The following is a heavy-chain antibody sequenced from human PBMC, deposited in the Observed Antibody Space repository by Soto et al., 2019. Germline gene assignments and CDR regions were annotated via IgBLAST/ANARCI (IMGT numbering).Heavy chain of an antibody. V-gene: IGHV4-59*08. Sequence: SETLSLTCSVSGGSISGYYWSWIRQPPGKGVEWIGYIYYSGSTNYTPSLKSRVTISVDTSKNQSSLKLSSVTAADTAVYYCARLNYDILTGYYKFFDYWGQGTLVTVSS. J-gene: IGHJ4*02. CDR1: GGSISGYY. CDR3: ARLNYDILTGYYKFFDY. D-gene: IGHD3-9*01. CDR2: IYYSGST.